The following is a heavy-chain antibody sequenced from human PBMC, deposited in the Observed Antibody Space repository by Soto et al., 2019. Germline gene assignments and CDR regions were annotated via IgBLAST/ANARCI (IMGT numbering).Heavy chain of an antibody. CDR3: AKDRALWGSYRYRSDY. V-gene: IGHV1-18*04. J-gene: IGHJ4*02. CDR2: ISTYNGNT. D-gene: IGHD3-16*02. Sequence: QVQLVQSGAEVKQPGASVKVSCQASGYTFTNYGINWVRQAPGQGLEWMGWISTYNGNTNYAQIVQGRLTMTTDTATGTAYMALRTLRSDDTAVYYCAKDRALWGSYRYRSDYWGQGTLVTVSS. CDR1: GYTFTNYG.